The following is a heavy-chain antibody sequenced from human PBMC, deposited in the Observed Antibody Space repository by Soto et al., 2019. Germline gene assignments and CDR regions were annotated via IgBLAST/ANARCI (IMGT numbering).Heavy chain of an antibody. CDR1: GGTFSSYA. CDR3: ARSPYDRRAYYYYYYGMDV. J-gene: IGHJ6*02. V-gene: IGHV1-69*01. D-gene: IGHD5-12*01. CDR2: IIPIFGTA. Sequence: KVSCKASGGTFSSYAISWVRQAPGQGLEWMGGIIPIFGTANYAQKFQGRVTITADESTSTAYMELSSLRSEDTAVYYCARSPYDRRAYYYYYYGMDVWGQGTTVTVSS.